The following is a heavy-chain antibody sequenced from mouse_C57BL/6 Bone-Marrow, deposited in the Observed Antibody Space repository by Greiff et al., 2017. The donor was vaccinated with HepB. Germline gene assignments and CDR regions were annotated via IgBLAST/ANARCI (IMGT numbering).Heavy chain of an antibody. CDR3: ARSGWDRAY. Sequence: QVQLQQPGAELVRPGSSVKLSCKASGYTFTSYWMDWVKRRPGQGLEWIGNIYPSDSETHYNQKFKDKAKLTVDKSSSTAYMQLSSLTSEDSAVYYCARSGWDRAYWGQGTLVTVSA. D-gene: IGHD3-1*01. CDR2: IYPSDSET. V-gene: IGHV1-61*01. J-gene: IGHJ3*01. CDR1: GYTFTSYW.